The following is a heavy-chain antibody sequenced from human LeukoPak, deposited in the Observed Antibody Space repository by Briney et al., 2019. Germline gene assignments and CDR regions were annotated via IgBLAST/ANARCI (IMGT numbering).Heavy chain of an antibody. Sequence: PSETLSLTCAVYGGSFSGYYWSWIRQPPGKGLEWIGEINHSGSTNYNPSLKSRVTISVDTSKNQFSLKLSSVTAADTAEYYCARVRVVEYCSSTSCYRRFYGMDVWGQGTTVTVSS. J-gene: IGHJ6*02. CDR1: GGSFSGYY. D-gene: IGHD2-2*02. CDR2: INHSGST. V-gene: IGHV4-34*01. CDR3: ARVRVVEYCSSTSCYRRFYGMDV.